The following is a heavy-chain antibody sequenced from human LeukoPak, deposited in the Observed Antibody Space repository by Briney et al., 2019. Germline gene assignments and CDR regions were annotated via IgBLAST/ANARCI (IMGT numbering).Heavy chain of an antibody. D-gene: IGHD2-21*02. CDR2: ISGSGGST. J-gene: IGHJ4*02. CDR3: AKGAKLWCGRGGDCYSWDY. V-gene: IGHV3-23*01. CDR1: GFTFSSYA. Sequence: GGSLRLSCAASGFTFSSYAMSWVRQAPGKGLEWVSAISGSGGSTYYADSVKGRFTISRDNSKNTLYLQMNSLRAEDTAVYYCAKGAKLWCGRGGDCYSWDYWGQGTLVTVSS.